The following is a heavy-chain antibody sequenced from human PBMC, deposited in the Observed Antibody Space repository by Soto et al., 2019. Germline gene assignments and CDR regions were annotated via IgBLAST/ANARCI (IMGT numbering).Heavy chain of an antibody. Sequence: PSETLSLTCTVSGGSISSGGYYWSWIRQHPGKGLEWIGYIYYSGSTYYNPSLKSRVTISVDTSKNQFSLKLGSVTAADTAVYYFACRSLWFGELLYWSQGTLVTVSS. CDR2: IYYSGST. CDR1: GGSISSGGYY. J-gene: IGHJ1*01. CDR3: ACRSLWFGELLY. D-gene: IGHD3-10*01. V-gene: IGHV4-31*03.